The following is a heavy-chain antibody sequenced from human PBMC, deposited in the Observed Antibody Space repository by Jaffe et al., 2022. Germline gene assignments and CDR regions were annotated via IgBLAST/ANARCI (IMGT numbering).Heavy chain of an antibody. D-gene: IGHD2-15*01. CDR3: ARHEDCSGGSCYPIVGATLSIDY. CDR2: IYHSGST. J-gene: IGHJ4*02. CDR1: GYSISSGYY. Sequence: QVQLQESGPGLVKPSETLSLTCAVSGYSISSGYYWGWIRQPPGKGLEWIGSIYHSGSTYYNPSLKSRVTISVDTSKNQFSLKLSSVTAADTAVYYCARHEDCSGGSCYPIVGATLSIDYWGQGTLVTVSS. V-gene: IGHV4-38-2*01.